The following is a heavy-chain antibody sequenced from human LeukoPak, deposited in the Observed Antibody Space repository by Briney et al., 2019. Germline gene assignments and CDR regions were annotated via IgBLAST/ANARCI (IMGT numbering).Heavy chain of an antibody. CDR1: GFTFGDYA. Sequence: PGGSLRLSCAASGFTFGDYAMHWVRQAPGKGLEWVSLISWDGGSTYYADSVKGRFTISRDNSKNSLYLQMNSLRAEDTALYYCAKDKGPLDEYYMDVWGKGTTVTVSS. CDR2: ISWDGGST. V-gene: IGHV3-43D*03. J-gene: IGHJ6*03. CDR3: AKDKGPLDEYYMDV. D-gene: IGHD3/OR15-3a*01.